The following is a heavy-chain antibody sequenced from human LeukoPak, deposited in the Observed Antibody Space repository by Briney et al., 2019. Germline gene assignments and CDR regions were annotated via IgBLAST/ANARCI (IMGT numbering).Heavy chain of an antibody. V-gene: IGHV4-4*07. J-gene: IGHJ5*02. CDR2: MYITGDT. Sequence: SETLSLTCTVSGGSISSYYWSWLRQPAGSGLERIGRMYITGDTNYNPSLKSRVTMSLDTSKNQFSLKLISVTAADTPVYYCARELAVAGSVPHRFAPWGRGTPAAVSS. D-gene: IGHD6-19*01. CDR3: ARELAVAGSVPHRFAP. CDR1: GGSISSYY.